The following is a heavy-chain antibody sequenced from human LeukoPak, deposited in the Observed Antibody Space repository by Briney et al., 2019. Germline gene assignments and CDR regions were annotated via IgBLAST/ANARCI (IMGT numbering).Heavy chain of an antibody. V-gene: IGHV3-23*01. J-gene: IGHJ3*02. D-gene: IGHD5-24*01. Sequence: PGGSLRLSCAASESTFSNYVMNWVRQAPGKGLEWVSSIRQSGDITYYADSVKGRFTISRDNSKNTLSLQMNSLSREDTAIYYCVRRGGSDGWGAFDIWGQGTVVTVSS. CDR1: ESTFSNYV. CDR2: IRQSGDIT. CDR3: VRRGGSDGWGAFDI.